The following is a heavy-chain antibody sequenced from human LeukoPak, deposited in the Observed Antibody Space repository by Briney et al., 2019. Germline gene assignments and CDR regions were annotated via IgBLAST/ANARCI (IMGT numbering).Heavy chain of an antibody. CDR3: ARGRGYYYGSGSSLIYYFDY. V-gene: IGHV4-38-2*02. CDR2: IYHSGST. J-gene: IGHJ4*02. D-gene: IGHD3-10*01. CDR1: GYSISSGYY. Sequence: SETLSLTCTVSGYSISSGYYWGWIRQPPGQGLEWIGSIYHSGSTNYNPSLKSRVTISVDTSKNQFSLKLSSVTAADTAVYYCARGRGYYYGSGSSLIYYFDYWGQGTLVTVSS.